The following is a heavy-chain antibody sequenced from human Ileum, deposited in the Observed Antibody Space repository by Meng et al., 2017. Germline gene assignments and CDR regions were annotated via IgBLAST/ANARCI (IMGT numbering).Heavy chain of an antibody. D-gene: IGHD7-27*01. J-gene: IGHJ4*02. Sequence: VQVHGSGPGLVRPSETLSLICTVSGGSVSTSDYQWGWIRQPQGKGLEWIGYAGTNYNPSLKSRVTISVDTSKRQFSLKLTSVTAADTAVHYCARDHWGSLDYWGQGSLVTVSS. V-gene: IGHV4-61*08. CDR3: ARDHWGSLDY. CDR2: AGT. CDR1: GGSVSTSDYQ.